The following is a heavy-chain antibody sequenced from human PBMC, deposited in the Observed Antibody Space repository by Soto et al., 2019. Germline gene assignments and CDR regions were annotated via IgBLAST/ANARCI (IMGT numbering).Heavy chain of an antibody. CDR1: GFSFDDFG. CDR2: IWYDGSKK. D-gene: IGHD2-8*02. J-gene: IGHJ3*02. V-gene: IGHV3-33*01. Sequence: QVHLVESGGGVVQPERSLRLSRAACGFSFDDFGMNWFRKAPGKGLEWLATIWYDGSKKYYAESVNGRFTISRDNSKSTLFLQMGRLRAEDTAVYYCARANDNTGGAFDMWGQGTLVIVSS. CDR3: ARANDNTGGAFDM.